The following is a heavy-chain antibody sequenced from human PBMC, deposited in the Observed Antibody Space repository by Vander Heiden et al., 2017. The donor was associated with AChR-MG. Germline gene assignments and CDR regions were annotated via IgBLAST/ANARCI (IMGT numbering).Heavy chain of an antibody. CDR2: ISGSGAKT. J-gene: IGHJ6*02. Sequence: EVQLLESGGDLVKPGGSLRLSCAASGLTSKHYAMTWVRQAPGKGLEWVSAISGSGAKTYYEDSVRGRFTMSRDNSKNTVYLQMNSLRAEDTGIYYCAKDFGRYNFFNGLDVWGQGTTVTVSS. CDR3: AKDFGRYNFFNGLDV. CDR1: GLTSKHYA. D-gene: IGHD3-10*01. V-gene: IGHV3-23*01.